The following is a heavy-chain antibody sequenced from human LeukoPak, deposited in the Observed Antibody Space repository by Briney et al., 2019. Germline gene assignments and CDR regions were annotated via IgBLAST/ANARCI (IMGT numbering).Heavy chain of an antibody. Sequence: GGSLRLSCAASGFTVSTNYMSWVRQAPGKGLEWVSVIYSGGSTYYADSVKGRFTISRDNSKNTLYLQMNSLRAEDTAVYYCAKDFYGDGSYYYYGMDVWGQGTTVTVSS. J-gene: IGHJ6*02. CDR2: IYSGGST. CDR1: GFTVSTNY. V-gene: IGHV3-66*01. D-gene: IGHD4-17*01. CDR3: AKDFYGDGSYYYYGMDV.